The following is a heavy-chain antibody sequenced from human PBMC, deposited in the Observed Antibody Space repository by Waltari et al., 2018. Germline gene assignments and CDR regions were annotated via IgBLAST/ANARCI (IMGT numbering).Heavy chain of an antibody. CDR1: GSPFSSYA. V-gene: IGHV3-23*01. D-gene: IGHD4-17*01. Sequence: EVQLLESGGGLVQPGGSLRLSCAASGSPFSSYAMSWVRQGPGKGLEWVSAISGSGGSTYYADSVKGRFTISRDNSKNTLYLQMNSLRAEDTAVYYCAKDKYGDYVIDYWGQGTLVTVSS. J-gene: IGHJ4*02. CDR2: ISGSGGST. CDR3: AKDKYGDYVIDY.